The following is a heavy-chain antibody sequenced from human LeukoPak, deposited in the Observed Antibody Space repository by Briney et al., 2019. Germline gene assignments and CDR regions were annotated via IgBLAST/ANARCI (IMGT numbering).Heavy chain of an antibody. Sequence: SDTLSLTCTVSAGSISSSSYYWGWIRQPPGTGLEWIGSIYYSGSTYYNPSLKSRVTISVDTSKNQFSLKLSSVTAADTAVYYCARSLSGLRYYFDYWGQGTLVTVAS. CDR1: AGSISSSSYY. D-gene: IGHD4-17*01. CDR2: IYYSGST. V-gene: IGHV4-39*01. J-gene: IGHJ4*02. CDR3: ARSLSGLRYYFDY.